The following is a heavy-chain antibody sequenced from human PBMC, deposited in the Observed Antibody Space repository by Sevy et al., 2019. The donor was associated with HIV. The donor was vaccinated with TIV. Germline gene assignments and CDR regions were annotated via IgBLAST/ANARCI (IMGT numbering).Heavy chain of an antibody. D-gene: IGHD4-17*01. J-gene: IGHJ4*02. CDR2: IYSGGST. CDR3: ARGRYGDYVYSY. Sequence: GGSLRLSCAASGFTVSSNYMSWVRQAPGKGLEWVSVIYSGGSTYYADSVKGRFTISRDNSKNTLYLQMNSLRAEVTAVYYCARGRYGDYVYSYWGQGTLVTVSS. V-gene: IGHV3-53*01. CDR1: GFTVSSNY.